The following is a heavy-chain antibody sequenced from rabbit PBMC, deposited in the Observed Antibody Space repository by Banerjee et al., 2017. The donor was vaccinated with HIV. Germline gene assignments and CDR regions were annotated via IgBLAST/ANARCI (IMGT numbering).Heavy chain of an antibody. CDR2: IGASSSGST. CDR3: ARGYAGNLDAFAP. D-gene: IGHD4-2*01. J-gene: IGHJ2*01. V-gene: IGHV1S45*01. Sequence: EESGGGLVKPEGSLTLTCTASGFSFSSGYWICWVRQAPGKGLEWIACIGASSSGSTYYASWAKGRFTISKTSSTTVTLQMTSLTAADTATYFCARGYAGNLDAFAPWGPGTLVTVS. CDR1: GFSFSSGYW.